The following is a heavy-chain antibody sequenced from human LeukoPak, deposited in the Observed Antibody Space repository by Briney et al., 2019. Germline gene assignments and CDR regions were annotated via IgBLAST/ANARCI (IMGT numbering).Heavy chain of an antibody. J-gene: IGHJ4*02. D-gene: IGHD1-26*01. CDR1: GFTFRDYY. CDR3: ARVGWELLFHAQTLDY. Sequence: PGGSLRLSCAASGFTFRDYYMSWIRQAPGKGLEWVSYISSSGSTIYYADSVKGRFTISRDNAKNSLYLQMNSLRAEDTAVYYCARVGWELLFHAQTLDYWGQGTLVTVSS. CDR2: ISSSGSTI. V-gene: IGHV3-11*01.